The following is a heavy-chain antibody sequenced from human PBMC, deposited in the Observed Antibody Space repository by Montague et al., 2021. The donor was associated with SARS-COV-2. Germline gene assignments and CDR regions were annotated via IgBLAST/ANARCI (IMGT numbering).Heavy chain of an antibody. Sequence: SLRLSCAASGFTFNYYAMHWVRQAPGKGLEWVSGISWDSGNIVYADSVKGRFTISRDNSKNTLFLQMNSLRAEDTAVYYCAKGGVVVVAATDLDYWGQGTLVTVSS. CDR3: AKGGVVVVAATDLDY. CDR1: GFTFNYYA. J-gene: IGHJ4*02. CDR2: ISWDSGNI. D-gene: IGHD2-15*01. V-gene: IGHV3-9*01.